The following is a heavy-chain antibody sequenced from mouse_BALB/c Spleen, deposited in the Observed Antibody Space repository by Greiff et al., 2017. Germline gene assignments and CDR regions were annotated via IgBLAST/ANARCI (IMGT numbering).Heavy chain of an antibody. CDR2: IDPENGDT. V-gene: IGHV14-4*02. CDR3: ARRLRLYAMDY. CDR1: GFNIKDYY. J-gene: IGHJ4*01. Sequence: EVQLQESGAELVRSGASVKLSCTASGFNIKDYYMHWVKQRPEQGLEWIGWIDPENGDTEYAPKFQGKATMTADTSSNTAYMQFNSLTSEDSAVYYCARRLRLYAMDYWGQGTSVTVSS. D-gene: IGHD2-4*01.